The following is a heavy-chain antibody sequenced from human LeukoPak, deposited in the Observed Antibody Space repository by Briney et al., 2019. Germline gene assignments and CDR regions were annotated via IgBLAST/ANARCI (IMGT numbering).Heavy chain of an antibody. D-gene: IGHD5-12*01. CDR1: GFTFSSYS. V-gene: IGHV3-21*01. CDR3: ARALYSGYVRLFDY. J-gene: IGHJ4*02. Sequence: PGGSLRLSCAASGFTFSSYSMNWVRQAPGKGLEWVSSISSSSSYIYYADSVKGRFTISRDNAKNSLYLQMNSLRAEDTAVYYCARALYSGYVRLFDYWGQGTLVTVSS. CDR2: ISSSSSYI.